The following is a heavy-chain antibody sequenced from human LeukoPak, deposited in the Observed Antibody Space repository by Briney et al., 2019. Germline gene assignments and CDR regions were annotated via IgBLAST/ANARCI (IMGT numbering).Heavy chain of an antibody. V-gene: IGHV3-23*01. Sequence: PGGSLRLSCAGSGFTFSSYAMSWVRQAPGKGLEWVAAISGSGGSTYYADSVKGRFTISRDNSKNTLYLQMNSLRAEDTAVYYCAKALNTYGSGGGAYFDYWGQGTLVTVSS. CDR1: GFTFSSYA. D-gene: IGHD3-10*01. CDR3: AKALNTYGSGGGAYFDY. CDR2: ISGSGGST. J-gene: IGHJ4*02.